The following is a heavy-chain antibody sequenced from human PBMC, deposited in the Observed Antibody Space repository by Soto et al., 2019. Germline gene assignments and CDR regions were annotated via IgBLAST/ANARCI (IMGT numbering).Heavy chain of an antibody. CDR2: IWYDGSNK. Sequence: QVQMVESGGGVVQPGRSLRLSCAASGFTFSSYGMHWVHQAPGKGLEWVAVIWYDGSNKYYADSVKGRFTISRDNSKNTLYLQMNSLRAEDTAVYYCAREDYGSGSFDYWGQGTLVTVSS. D-gene: IGHD3-10*01. J-gene: IGHJ4*02. CDR3: AREDYGSGSFDY. V-gene: IGHV3-33*01. CDR1: GFTFSSYG.